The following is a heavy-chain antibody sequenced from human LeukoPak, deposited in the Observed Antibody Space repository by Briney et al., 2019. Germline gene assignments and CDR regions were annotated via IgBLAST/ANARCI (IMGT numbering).Heavy chain of an antibody. Sequence: ASVNVSCTASGYTFTSYGMSWVRQAPGQGLEWMGWISAYNGNTNYAQKLQGRGTMTTDTSTSTAYMELKSLRSDDTAVYYCARADGDYEKNWFDPWGQGTLVTVSS. D-gene: IGHD4-17*01. CDR2: ISAYNGNT. J-gene: IGHJ5*02. CDR1: GYTFTSYG. CDR3: ARADGDYEKNWFDP. V-gene: IGHV1-18*01.